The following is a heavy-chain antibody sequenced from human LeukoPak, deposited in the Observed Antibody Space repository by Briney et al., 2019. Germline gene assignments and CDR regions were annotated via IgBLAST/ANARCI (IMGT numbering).Heavy chain of an antibody. J-gene: IGHJ6*02. CDR1: GFTFSSYA. V-gene: IGHV3-53*01. CDR2: IYSGGST. D-gene: IGHD5-18*01. CDR3: ARMGPGYSYAHGYGMDV. Sequence: PGGSLRLSCAASGFTFSSYAMHWVRQAPGKGLEWVSVIYSGGSTYYADSVKGRFTISRDNSKNTLYLQMNSLRAEDTAVYYCARMGPGYSYAHGYGMDVWGQGTTVTVSS.